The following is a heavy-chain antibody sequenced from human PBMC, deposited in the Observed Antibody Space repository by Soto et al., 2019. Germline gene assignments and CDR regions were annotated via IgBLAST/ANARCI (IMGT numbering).Heavy chain of an antibody. Sequence: EVQLVESGGGLVQPGRSLRLSCAASGFSFDEYAIHWVRQAPGKGLEWVSGISWNSGTMGYGDSVKGRFTISRDNAKNSLYLLMNSLRAEDTALYYCAKGFCSSTRCLTYSYMDVWGKGTTVTVSS. CDR3: AKGFCSSTRCLTYSYMDV. D-gene: IGHD2-2*01. CDR1: GFSFDEYA. J-gene: IGHJ6*03. V-gene: IGHV3-9*01. CDR2: ISWNSGTM.